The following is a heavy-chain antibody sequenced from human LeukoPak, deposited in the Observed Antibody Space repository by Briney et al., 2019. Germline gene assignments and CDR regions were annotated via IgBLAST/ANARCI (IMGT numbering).Heavy chain of an antibody. CDR2: IIPIFGTA. V-gene: IGHV1-69*05. CDR3: ARENRVSTLSYYYYMDV. Sequence: SVKVSCKASGGTFSSYAISWVRQAPGQGLEWMGGIIPIFGTANYAQKFQGRVTITTDESTSTAYMELSSLRSEDTAVYYCARENRVSTLSYYYYMDVWGKGTTVTVSS. D-gene: IGHD1-14*01. J-gene: IGHJ6*03. CDR1: GGTFSSYA.